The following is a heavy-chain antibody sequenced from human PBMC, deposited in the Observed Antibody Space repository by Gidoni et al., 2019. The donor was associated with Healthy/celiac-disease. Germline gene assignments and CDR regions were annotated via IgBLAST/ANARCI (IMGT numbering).Heavy chain of an antibody. CDR3: AKGDYDSSGGYFDY. Sequence: EVQPLESGGGLVQPGGSLRISCAVSGFTYRSYAIGWVRQAPGKGLEWVSAISGSGGSTYYADSVKGRFTISRENSKNTLYLQMNSLRAEDTAVYYCAKGDYDSSGGYFDYWGQGTLVTVSS. D-gene: IGHD3-22*01. J-gene: IGHJ4*02. CDR2: ISGSGGST. CDR1: GFTYRSYA. V-gene: IGHV3-23*01.